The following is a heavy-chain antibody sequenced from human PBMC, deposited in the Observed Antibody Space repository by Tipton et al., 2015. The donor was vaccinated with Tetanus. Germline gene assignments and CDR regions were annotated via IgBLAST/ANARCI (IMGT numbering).Heavy chain of an antibody. V-gene: IGHV4-4*07. CDR3: AREDYYGSGSSYNWVDP. CDR1: GGSINNYY. CDR2: IYTSGST. Sequence: LRLSCTVSGGSINNYYWSWIRQPAGKGLEWIGRIYTSGSTTYNPSLKSRVTMSVDTSKNQLSLKLSSVTAADTAVYSCAREDYYGSGSSYNWVDPWGQGTLVTVSS. J-gene: IGHJ5*02. D-gene: IGHD3-10*01.